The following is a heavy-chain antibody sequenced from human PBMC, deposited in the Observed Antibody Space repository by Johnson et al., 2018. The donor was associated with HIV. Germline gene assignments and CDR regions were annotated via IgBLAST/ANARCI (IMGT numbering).Heavy chain of an antibody. D-gene: IGHD3-10*01. CDR3: AKVDGSGTWGAFDF. CDR1: GFTFDDYG. CDR2: INWNGGST. J-gene: IGHJ3*01. Sequence: VQLVESGGGLVQPGGSLRLSCAASGFTFDDYGMSWVRQAPGKGLEWVSGINWNGGSTGYADSVKGRFTISRDNSKNTLYLQMNSLRAEDTAVYYCAKVDGSGTWGAFDFWGQGTIVTVS. V-gene: IGHV3-20*04.